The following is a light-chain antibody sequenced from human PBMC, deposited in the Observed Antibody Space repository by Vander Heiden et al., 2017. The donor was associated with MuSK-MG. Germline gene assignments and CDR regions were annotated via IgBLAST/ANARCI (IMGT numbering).Light chain of an antibody. CDR3: QAWDSTTYFV. CDR1: KLGETY. CDR2: QDK. Sequence: SYELTQPPSVSVSPGQTASITCSGDKLGETYVSWYQHKPGQSPVLVLYQDKKRPSGIPERFSGSNSGNTATLTISGTQAVDEADYFCQAWDSTTYFVFGPGTKVSVL. V-gene: IGLV3-1*01. J-gene: IGLJ1*01.